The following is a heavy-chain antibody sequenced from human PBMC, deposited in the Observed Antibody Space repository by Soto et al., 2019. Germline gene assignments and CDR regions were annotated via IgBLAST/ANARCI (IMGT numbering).Heavy chain of an antibody. V-gene: IGHV3-66*01. D-gene: IGHD3-3*01. Sequence: GGSLRLSCAASGFTVSSNYMSWVRQAPGKGLEWVSIIYSGGTIYYADSVKGRFTISRDNSKNTLYLQMSSLRAEDTAVYYCVKDFGITIFGVVTPSYYFDYWGQGTLVTVSS. CDR2: IYSGGTI. J-gene: IGHJ4*02. CDR1: GFTVSSNY. CDR3: VKDFGITIFGVVTPSYYFDY.